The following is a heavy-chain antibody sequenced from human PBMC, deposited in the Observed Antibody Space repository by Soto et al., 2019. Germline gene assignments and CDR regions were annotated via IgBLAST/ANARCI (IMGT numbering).Heavy chain of an antibody. V-gene: IGHV3-21*01. Sequence: GGSLRLSCAASGFTFSSYSMNWVRQAPGKGLEWVSSISSSSSYIYYADSVKGRFTISRDNSKNTLYLQMNSLRAEDTAVYYWARDWAILWFGDPPPIDYYYYGMDVWGQGTTVTVYS. CDR1: GFTFSSYS. D-gene: IGHD3-10*01. CDR2: ISSSSSYI. J-gene: IGHJ6*02. CDR3: ARDWAILWFGDPPPIDYYYYGMDV.